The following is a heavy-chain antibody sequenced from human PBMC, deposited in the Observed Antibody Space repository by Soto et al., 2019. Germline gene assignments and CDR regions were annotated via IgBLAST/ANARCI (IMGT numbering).Heavy chain of an antibody. J-gene: IGHJ4*02. CDR2: INHSGSV. CDR1: GGAFNGYY. CDR3: ARAGAALFRGSIEGFDF. D-gene: IGHD3-10*01. V-gene: IGHV4-34*01. Sequence: QVHLQQWGAGLLKPSETLSLTCAVNGGAFNGYYWTWIRQPPGKGLEWIGEINHSGSVDYNPSLNSRVTLSIDTSKKQISLTLTSVTAADTAVYYCARAGAALFRGSIEGFDFWGQGTLVTVSS.